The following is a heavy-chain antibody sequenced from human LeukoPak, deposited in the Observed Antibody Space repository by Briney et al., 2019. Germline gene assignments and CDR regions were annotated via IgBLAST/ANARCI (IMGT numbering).Heavy chain of an antibody. CDR3: ARVPAGYGGNSVHQAFDY. J-gene: IGHJ4*02. V-gene: IGHV3-21*01. CDR2: FTSRSGSI. D-gene: IGHD4-23*01. CDR1: GFTFSSYS. Sequence: GGSLRLSCTASGFTFSSYSMTWVRQAPGKGLEWVSSFTSRSGSIYYADSVKGRFTISRDNAKNSLFLQMNSLRVEDTAMYYCARVPAGYGGNSVHQAFDYWGQGTLVTVSS.